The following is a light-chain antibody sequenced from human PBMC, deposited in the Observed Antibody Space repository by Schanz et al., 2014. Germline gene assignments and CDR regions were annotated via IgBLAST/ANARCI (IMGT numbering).Light chain of an antibody. CDR3: QQYNNFWG. V-gene: IGKV3-11*01. CDR1: QSVSSC. CDR2: DAS. J-gene: IGKJ1*01. Sequence: EIVLTQSPATLSLSPGERATLSCRASQSVSSCLAWYQQKPGLAPRLLIYDASTRATGIPARFSGSGSGTDFTLTISSLEPEDFATYYCQQYNNFWGFGQGTKVEIK.